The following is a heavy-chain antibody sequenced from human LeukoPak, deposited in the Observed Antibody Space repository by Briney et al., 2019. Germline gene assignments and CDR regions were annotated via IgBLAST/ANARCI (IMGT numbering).Heavy chain of an antibody. Sequence: GGSLRLSCAASGFSFNNAWMSWVRQAPGKGLEWVGRIKSEADGGTTDYAAPVKSRFTISRDDSKSMLYLQMNSLKTEDTAVYYCTIDNDRSGYWKGYFQHWGQGTLVTVSS. CDR1: GFSFNNAW. J-gene: IGHJ1*01. D-gene: IGHD3-22*01. V-gene: IGHV3-15*01. CDR3: TIDNDRSGYWKGYFQH. CDR2: IKSEADGGTT.